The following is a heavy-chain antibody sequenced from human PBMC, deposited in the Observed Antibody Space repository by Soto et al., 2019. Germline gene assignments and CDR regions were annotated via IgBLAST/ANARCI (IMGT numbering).Heavy chain of an antibody. D-gene: IGHD2-15*01. J-gene: IGHJ5*02. Sequence: GGSLRLSCAASGFTFDDYAMHWVRQAPGKGLEWVSGISWNSGSIGYADSVKGRFTISRDNAKNSLYLQMNSLRAEDTALYYCAKDPAPHCSGGSCPLQSWGQGTLVTVSS. V-gene: IGHV3-9*01. CDR3: AKDPAPHCSGGSCPLQS. CDR2: ISWNSGSI. CDR1: GFTFDDYA.